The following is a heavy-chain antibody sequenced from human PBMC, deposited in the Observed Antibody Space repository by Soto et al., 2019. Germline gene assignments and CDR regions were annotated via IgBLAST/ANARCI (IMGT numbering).Heavy chain of an antibody. CDR1: GGSFDDFY. CDR3: ARGQLVWYGDLTPYHRDMDV. V-gene: IGHV4-34*02. Sequence: QVQLQQWGAGLLRPSATLSLTCAFYGGSFDDFYWSWVRQSPGKGLEWVGEISHDGGTTSSPSLASRVSISVDTSKNQFSLHLRSVTAADTGLYYCARGQLVWYGDLTPYHRDMDVWGQGTTVTVSS. CDR2: ISHDGGT. D-gene: IGHD3-10*01. J-gene: IGHJ6*02.